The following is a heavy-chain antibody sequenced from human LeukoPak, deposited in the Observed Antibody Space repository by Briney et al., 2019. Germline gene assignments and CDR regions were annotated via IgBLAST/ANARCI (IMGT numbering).Heavy chain of an antibody. D-gene: IGHD5-12*01. CDR1: GFTFSSYE. Sequence: GGSLRLSCAASGFTFSSYESNWVGQARGKGGEGVSYISSIDNAISYADSVKVRFTISRDNAKNSLYLQVNSRRAEDTAVYYCARADYSGYSFDYWGQGTLVTVSS. CDR3: ARADYSGYSFDY. CDR2: ISSIDNAI. J-gene: IGHJ4*02. V-gene: IGHV3-48*03.